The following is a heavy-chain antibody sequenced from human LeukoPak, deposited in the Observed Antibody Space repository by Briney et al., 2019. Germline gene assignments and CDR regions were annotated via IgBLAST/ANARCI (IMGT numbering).Heavy chain of an antibody. Sequence: SETLSLTCTVSGGSISSSSFYWGWIRQPPGKGLEWIGTIFYSGSTYYNPSLRRRVTMSVDTSKNQFSLRLSSVTAADTAVYYCARQGYISGQGFRNNWFDPWGQGSLVTVSS. CDR1: GGSISSSSFY. V-gene: IGHV4-39*01. D-gene: IGHD6-19*01. CDR2: IFYSGST. CDR3: ARQGYISGQGFRNNWFDP. J-gene: IGHJ5*02.